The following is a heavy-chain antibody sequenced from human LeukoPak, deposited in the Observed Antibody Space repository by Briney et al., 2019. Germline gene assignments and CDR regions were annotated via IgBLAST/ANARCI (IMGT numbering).Heavy chain of an antibody. CDR3: ASSRGTGFDY. CDR2: INSDGSST. Sequence: GGSLRLSCAASGFTFSSYWMHWVRQAPGKRLVWVSRINSDGSSTSYADSVKGRFTISRDNAKNTLYLQMNSLRAEDTAVYYCASSRGTGFDYWGQGTLVTVSS. CDR1: GFTFSSYW. V-gene: IGHV3-74*01. J-gene: IGHJ4*02.